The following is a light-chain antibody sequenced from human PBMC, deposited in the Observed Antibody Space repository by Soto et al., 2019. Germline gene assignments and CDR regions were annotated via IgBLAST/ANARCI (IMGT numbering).Light chain of an antibody. Sequence: QCALTQPASVSGSPGQSITISCTGTSSDVGGYNYVSWYQQHPGKAPKLMIYDVSNRPSGVSNRFSGSKSGNTASLTISGLQAEDEADYYCSSYTSSSTQFGGGTKLTVL. CDR2: DVS. CDR1: SSDVGGYNY. J-gene: IGLJ3*02. V-gene: IGLV2-14*01. CDR3: SSYTSSSTQ.